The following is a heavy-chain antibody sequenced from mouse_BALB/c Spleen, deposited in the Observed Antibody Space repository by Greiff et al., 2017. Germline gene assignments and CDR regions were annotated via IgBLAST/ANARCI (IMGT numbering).Heavy chain of an antibody. J-gene: IGHJ3*01. D-gene: IGHD1-1*01. CDR3: ARGYYVKVFAY. CDR2: INPSTGYT. V-gene: IGHV1-7*01. Sequence: QVQLQQSGAELAKPGASVKMSCKASGYTFTSYWMHWVKQRPGQGLEWIGYINPSTGYTEYNQKFKDKATLTADKSSSTAYMQLSSLTSEDSAVYYCARGYYVKVFAYWGQGTLVTVSA. CDR1: GYTFTSYW.